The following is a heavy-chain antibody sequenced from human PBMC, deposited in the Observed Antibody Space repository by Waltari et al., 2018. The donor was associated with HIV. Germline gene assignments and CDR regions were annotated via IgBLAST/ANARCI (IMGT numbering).Heavy chain of an antibody. Sequence: QVQLVQSGAEVKKPGASVKVSCKASGYTFTSYSMHWVRQAPGRRFEWMGWINAGNGNTKYSQKMQGRVTITRDTSASTAYIELTSLRSEDTAVYYCAREKNIPEKYHGMDVWGQGTTVTVSS. V-gene: IGHV1-3*01. J-gene: IGHJ6*02. CDR1: GYTFTSYS. CDR3: AREKNIPEKYHGMDV. CDR2: INAGNGNT.